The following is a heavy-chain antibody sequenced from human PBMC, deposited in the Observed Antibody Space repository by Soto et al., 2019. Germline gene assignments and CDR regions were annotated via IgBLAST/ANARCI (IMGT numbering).Heavy chain of an antibody. J-gene: IGHJ6*02. D-gene: IGHD6-6*01. V-gene: IGHV3-30-3*01. CDR1: GFTFSSYA. Sequence: HPGGSLRLSCAASGFTFSSYAMHWVRQGPGKGQEWVAVISYDGSNKYYADSVKGRFTISRDNSKNTLYLQMNSLRAEDTAVYYCARYRDRKYSSSPQYYYYGMYVWGQGTTVTVSS. CDR3: ARYRDRKYSSSPQYYYYGMYV. CDR2: ISYDGSNK.